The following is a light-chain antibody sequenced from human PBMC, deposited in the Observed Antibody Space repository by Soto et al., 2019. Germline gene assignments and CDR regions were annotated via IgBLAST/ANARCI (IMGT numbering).Light chain of an antibody. CDR3: QNGRS. Sequence: EIVMTQSPSTLSVSPGERATLACRASENVYGNVAWYQQKPGQAPSLLIYDASTSATDIPARFSGSGSGTDFILTISSLQSADCAIYFYQNGRSFGQGTKVDIK. CDR2: DAS. J-gene: IGKJ1*01. CDR1: ENVYGN. V-gene: IGKV3-15*01.